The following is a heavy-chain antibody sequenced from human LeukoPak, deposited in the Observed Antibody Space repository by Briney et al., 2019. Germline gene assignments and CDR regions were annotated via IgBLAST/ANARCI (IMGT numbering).Heavy chain of an antibody. D-gene: IGHD3-22*01. CDR1: GDSVSSNSAA. Sequence: SQTLSLTCAISGDSVSSNSAAWNWIRQSPSRGLEWLGRTYYRSKWYNDYAVSVKSRITINPDTSENQFSLHLNSVIPEDTAVYYCAKGVGFGMIVVVIGYAEYFQHWGQGTLVTVSS. V-gene: IGHV6-1*01. CDR2: TYYRSKWYN. CDR3: AKGVGFGMIVVVIGYAEYFQH. J-gene: IGHJ1*01.